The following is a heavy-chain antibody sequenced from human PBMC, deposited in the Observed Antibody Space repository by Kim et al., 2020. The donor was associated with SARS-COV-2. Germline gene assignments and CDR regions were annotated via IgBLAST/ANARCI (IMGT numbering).Heavy chain of an antibody. D-gene: IGHD3-10*01. Sequence: GGSLRLSCAASGFTFSSYSMNWVRQAPGKGLEWVSYISSSSSTIYSEDSVKGRFIISSDNDKKPLYLQMNSISAEDTALYYCARGTIYYGSGSYEWFDP. V-gene: IGHV3-48*04. CDR1: GFTFSSYS. J-gene: IGHJ5*02. CDR2: ISSSSSTI. CDR3: ARGTIYYGSGSYEWFDP.